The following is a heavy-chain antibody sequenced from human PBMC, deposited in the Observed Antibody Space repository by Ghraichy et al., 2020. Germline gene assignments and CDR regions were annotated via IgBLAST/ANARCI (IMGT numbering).Heavy chain of an antibody. CDR3: ARDSSLITMIVEVMRGGFDP. D-gene: IGHD3-22*01. V-gene: IGHV4-4*07. CDR1: GGSISSYY. J-gene: IGHJ5*02. Sequence: SETLSLTCTVSGGSISSYYWSWIRQPAGKGLEWIGRIYTSGSTNYNPSLKSRVTMSVDTSKNQFSLKLSSVTAADTAVYYCARDSSLITMIVEVMRGGFDPWGQGTLVTVSS. CDR2: IYTSGST.